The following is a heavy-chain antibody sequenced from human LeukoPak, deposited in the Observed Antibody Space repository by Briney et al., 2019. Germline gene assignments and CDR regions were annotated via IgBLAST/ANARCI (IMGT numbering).Heavy chain of an antibody. J-gene: IGHJ3*02. D-gene: IGHD2-21*02. CDR2: ISWNSGSI. Sequence: PGRSLRLSCAASGFTFSSYGMHWVRQAPGKGLEWVSGISWNSGSIGYADSVKGRFTISRDNAKNSLYLQMNSLRAEDTALYYCAKDQTNTAYCGGDCYNAFDIWGQGTMVTVSS. V-gene: IGHV3-9*01. CDR3: AKDQTNTAYCGGDCYNAFDI. CDR1: GFTFSSYG.